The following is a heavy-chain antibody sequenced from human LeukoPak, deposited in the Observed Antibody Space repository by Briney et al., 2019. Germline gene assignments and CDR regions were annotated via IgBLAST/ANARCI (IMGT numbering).Heavy chain of an antibody. CDR1: GFTFDDYA. D-gene: IGHD1-26*01. J-gene: IGHJ3*02. CDR3: ARASGSYLDAFDI. V-gene: IGHV3-9*01. CDR2: ISWNSGSI. Sequence: PGGSLRLSCAASGFTFDDYAMHWVRQAPGKGLEWVSGISWNSGSIGYADSVKGRFTISRDNAKNSLYLQMNSLRAEDTAVYYCARASGSYLDAFDIWGQGTMVTVSS.